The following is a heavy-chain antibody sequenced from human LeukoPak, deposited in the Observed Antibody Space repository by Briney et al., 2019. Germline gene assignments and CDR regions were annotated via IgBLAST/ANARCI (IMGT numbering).Heavy chain of an antibody. V-gene: IGHV4-59*12. D-gene: IGHD3-16*01. CDR2: SYYSGST. CDR1: GGSISSYY. Sequence: KASETLSLTCTVSGGSISSYYWSWIRQPPGKGLEWIGYSYYSGSTSYNPSLKSRVTISVDTSKNQFSLKLSSVTAADTAVYYCARDLGAGGDYWGQGTLVTVSS. CDR3: ARDLGAGGDY. J-gene: IGHJ4*02.